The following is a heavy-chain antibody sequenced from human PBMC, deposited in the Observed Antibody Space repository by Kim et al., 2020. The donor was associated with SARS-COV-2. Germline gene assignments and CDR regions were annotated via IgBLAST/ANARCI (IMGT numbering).Heavy chain of an antibody. CDR2: INPSGGST. CDR3: ASMVRGALGYYYGMDV. D-gene: IGHD3-10*01. V-gene: IGHV1-46*01. J-gene: IGHJ6*02. CDR1: GYTFTSYY. Sequence: ASVKVSCKASGYTFTSYYMHWVRQAPGQGLEWMGIINPSGGSTSYAQKFQGRVTMTRDTSTSTVYMELSSLRSEDTAVYYCASMVRGALGYYYGMDVWGQGTTVTVSS.